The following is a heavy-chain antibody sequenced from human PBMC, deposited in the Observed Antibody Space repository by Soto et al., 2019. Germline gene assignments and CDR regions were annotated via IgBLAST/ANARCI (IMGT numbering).Heavy chain of an antibody. CDR3: ASGTEVSPSWDV. CDR1: GGSISSGGYY. CDR2: LYYRGST. Sequence: SETLSLTCTVSGGSISSGGYYWSWIRQHPGKGLEWIGYLYYRGSTYYNPSLKSRVTISVGTSKNQFSLKLSSVTAADTAVYYCASGTEVSPSWDVWGQGTTVTVSS. J-gene: IGHJ6*02. V-gene: IGHV4-31*03. D-gene: IGHD1-26*01.